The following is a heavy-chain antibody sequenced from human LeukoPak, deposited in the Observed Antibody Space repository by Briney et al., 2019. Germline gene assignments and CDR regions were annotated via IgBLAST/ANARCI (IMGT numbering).Heavy chain of an antibody. D-gene: IGHD2-15*01. CDR2: MSGSCGST. J-gene: IGHJ6*03. V-gene: IGHV3-23*01. CDR3: AKESVVVAATPINVYYYYMDV. Sequence: GGSLRLSCAASGFTFSSYAMSWVRHAPGKGLEWVSTMSGSCGSTYYADSVKGRFTISRDNSKNTLYLQMNSLRAEDTAVYYCAKESVVVAATPINVYYYYMDVWGKGTTVTVSS. CDR1: GFTFSSYA.